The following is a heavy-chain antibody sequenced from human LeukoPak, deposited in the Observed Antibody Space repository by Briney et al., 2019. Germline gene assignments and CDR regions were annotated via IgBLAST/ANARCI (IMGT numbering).Heavy chain of an antibody. Sequence: SVKVSCKASGGTFISYAISWVRQAPGQGLEWMGGIIHIFGKANYVQKFQGRVTITTDESTSTDYVELSSLRSEDTAVYYCLHAASYSSSWYDYWGQGTLVTVSS. CDR2: IIHIFGKA. CDR3: LHAASYSSSWYDY. J-gene: IGHJ4*02. CDR1: GGTFISYA. D-gene: IGHD6-13*01. V-gene: IGHV1-69*05.